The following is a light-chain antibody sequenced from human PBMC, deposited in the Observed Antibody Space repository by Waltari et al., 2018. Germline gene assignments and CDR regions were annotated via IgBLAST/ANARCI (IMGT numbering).Light chain of an antibody. V-gene: IGKV1-5*03. CDR1: QNINSW. CDR3: QQYNSYTWT. CDR2: KAS. Sequence: DIQMTQSPSTLSASVGDRVTITCRASQNINSWLAWYQQKPGKAPKLLIYKASNLESGVPSRFSGSGSGIEFTLTISSLQPDDFATYHCQQYNSYTWTFGQGTKVEIK. J-gene: IGKJ1*01.